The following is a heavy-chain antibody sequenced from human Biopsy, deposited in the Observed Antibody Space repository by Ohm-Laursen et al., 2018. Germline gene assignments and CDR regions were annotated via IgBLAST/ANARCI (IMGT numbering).Heavy chain of an antibody. J-gene: IGHJ4*02. CDR3: AKDRFPYTSGYSSVFEY. CDR2: ISNDGDIK. Sequence: SLRLSCAASGFTFSSYGMHWVRQAPGKGLEWVSLISNDGDIKYSADSMEGRFTISRDNSRNTLFLQMNSLKAEDTAVYYCAKDRFPYTSGYSSVFEYWGQGTLVTVSS. CDR1: GFTFSSYG. V-gene: IGHV3-30*18. D-gene: IGHD3-22*01.